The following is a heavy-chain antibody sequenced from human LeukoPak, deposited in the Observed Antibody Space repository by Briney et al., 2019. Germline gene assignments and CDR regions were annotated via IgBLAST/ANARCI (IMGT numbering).Heavy chain of an antibody. CDR2: ISGSGGST. D-gene: IGHD6-19*01. CDR1: GFTFSSYA. J-gene: IGHJ4*02. V-gene: IGHV3-23*01. Sequence: PGGSLRLSCAASGFTFSSYATSWVRQAPGKGLEWVSAISGSGGSTYYADSVKGRFTISRDNSKNTLYLQMNSLRAEDTAVYYCAKDRSFGSIAVAGVFDYWGQGTLVTVSS. CDR3: AKDRSFGSIAVAGVFDY.